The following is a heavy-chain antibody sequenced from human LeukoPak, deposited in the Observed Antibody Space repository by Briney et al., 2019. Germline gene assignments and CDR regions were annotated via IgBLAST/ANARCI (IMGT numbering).Heavy chain of an antibody. D-gene: IGHD3-22*01. CDR3: ASYLTYYYDSSGYQSAGY. CDR2: IYYSGST. J-gene: IGHJ4*02. CDR1: GGSISSSSYY. Sequence: PSETLSLTCTVSGGSISSSSYYWGWIRQPPGKGLEWIGSIYYSGSTYYNPSLKSRVTISVDTSKNQFSLKLSSVTAADTAVYYCASYLTYYYDSSGYQSAGYWGQGTLVTVSS. V-gene: IGHV4-39*01.